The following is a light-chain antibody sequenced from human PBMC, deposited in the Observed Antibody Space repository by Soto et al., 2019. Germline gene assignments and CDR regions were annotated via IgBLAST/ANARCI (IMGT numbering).Light chain of an antibody. V-gene: IGKV3-20*01. Sequence: IAVTQYPGTLYLSPGERATLSCRASQSVRSSSLVWYQQKRGQALRLLIYGASSRATGIPDRFSGSGSGTDFTLTISRLEPEDFAVYYCQQYGSSPITFGQGNDWRL. J-gene: IGKJ5*01. CDR1: QSVRSSS. CDR3: QQYGSSPIT. CDR2: GAS.